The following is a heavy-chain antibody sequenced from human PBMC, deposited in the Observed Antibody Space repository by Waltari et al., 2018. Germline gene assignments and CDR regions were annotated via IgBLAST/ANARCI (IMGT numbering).Heavy chain of an antibody. CDR1: GYTFTSYD. D-gene: IGHD3-22*01. Sequence: QVQLVQSGAEVKKPGASVKVSCKASGYTFTSYDINWVRQATGPGLEWMGWMNPNSGNTGYAQKFQGRVTMTRNTSISTAYMELSSLRSEDTAVYYCARTAHKWLLPTAYWYFDLWGRGTLVTVSS. V-gene: IGHV1-8*01. CDR2: MNPNSGNT. CDR3: ARTAHKWLLPTAYWYFDL. J-gene: IGHJ2*01.